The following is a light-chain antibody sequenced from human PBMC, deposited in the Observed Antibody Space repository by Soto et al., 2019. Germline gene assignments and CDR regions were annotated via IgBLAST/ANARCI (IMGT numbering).Light chain of an antibody. J-gene: IGKJ4*01. CDR1: QNINTN. V-gene: IGKV3-15*01. CDR3: QQCNNWPLT. Sequence: EIVMTQSPATLSVSPGERATLSCRASQNINTNLAWYQQKPGQAPRLLIYAASTRATGIPVRFSGSGSGTEFTLTISSLQSEDFAVYYCQQCNNWPLTFGGGTKVEIK. CDR2: AAS.